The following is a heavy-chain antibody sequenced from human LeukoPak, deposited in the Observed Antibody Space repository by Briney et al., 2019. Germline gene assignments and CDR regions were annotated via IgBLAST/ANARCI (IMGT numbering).Heavy chain of an antibody. J-gene: IGHJ4*02. CDR2: IRSKVYGGTT. CDR1: GFTFGDYA. Sequence: AGGSLRLSRTASGFTFGDYAMSWVRQAPGKGLEWVGFIRSKVYGGTTEYAASVKGRFTISRDDSKSIAYLQMNSLKTEDTAVYYCTPSGGGYYSFDYWGQGTLVTVSS. V-gene: IGHV3-49*04. D-gene: IGHD3-3*01. CDR3: TPSGGGYYSFDY.